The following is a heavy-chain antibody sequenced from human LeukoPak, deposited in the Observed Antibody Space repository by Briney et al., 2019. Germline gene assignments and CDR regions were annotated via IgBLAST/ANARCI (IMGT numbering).Heavy chain of an antibody. V-gene: IGHV4-39*07. D-gene: IGHD4-17*01. J-gene: IGHJ4*02. CDR2: MYYIGST. CDR1: GGSISSSSYY. Sequence: SETLSLTCTVSGGSISSSSYYWGWIRQPPGKGLEWIGSMYYIGSTYYNPSLKSRVTISVDTSKNQFSLKLSSVTAADTALYYCARRAGTTVTTKFDYWGQGTLVTVSS. CDR3: ARRAGTTVTTKFDY.